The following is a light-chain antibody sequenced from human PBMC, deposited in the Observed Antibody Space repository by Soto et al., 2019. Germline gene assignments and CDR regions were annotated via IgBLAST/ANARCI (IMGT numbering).Light chain of an antibody. CDR1: SSNIGNNP. Sequence: QSVLTQPPSASGTPGQRVTISCSGSSSNIGNNPVHWYQQLPGTTPKLLIYNNNQRPSGVPDRFSASKSGTSASLAISGLQSEDEADYYCAARDDSRNSRVVFGGGTKLTVL. CDR2: NNN. V-gene: IGLV1-44*01. CDR3: AARDDSRNSRVV. J-gene: IGLJ3*02.